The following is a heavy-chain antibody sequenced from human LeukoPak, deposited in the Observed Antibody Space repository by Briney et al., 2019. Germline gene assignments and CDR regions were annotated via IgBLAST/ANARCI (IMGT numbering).Heavy chain of an antibody. CDR2: INHNGNVN. D-gene: IGHD3-22*01. CDR1: GVTLSNYA. J-gene: IGHJ4*02. V-gene: IGHV3-7*03. Sequence: GGSLRLSCVASGVTLSNYAMNWARQAPGKGLEWVASINHNGNVNYYVDSVKGRFTISRDNAKSSVYLQMNTLRAEDTAVYYCATSADSSGNDWGQGTLVTVSS. CDR3: ATSADSSGND.